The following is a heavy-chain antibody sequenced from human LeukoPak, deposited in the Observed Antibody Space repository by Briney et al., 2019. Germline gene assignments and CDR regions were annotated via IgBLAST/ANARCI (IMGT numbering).Heavy chain of an antibody. V-gene: IGHV4-59*01. D-gene: IGHD5-12*01. Sequence: SETLSLTCTVSGGSISSYYWSWIRQPPGKGLEWIGYIYYSGSTNYNPSLKSRVTISVDTSKNQFSLRLSSVNAADTAVYYCARVYGSGYDFRGAFDIWGQGTMVTVSS. J-gene: IGHJ3*02. CDR3: ARVYGSGYDFRGAFDI. CDR1: GGSISSYY. CDR2: IYYSGST.